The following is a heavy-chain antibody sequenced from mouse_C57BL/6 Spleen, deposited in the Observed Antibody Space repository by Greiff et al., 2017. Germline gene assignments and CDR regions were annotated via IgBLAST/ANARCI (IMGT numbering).Heavy chain of an antibody. CDR1: GYTFTTYW. CDR2: FHPGNDNT. J-gene: IGHJ4*01. V-gene: IGHV1-55*01. Sequence: VQLQQSGAELVKPGASVKMSCKASGYTFTTYWITWMKQKPGQSLAWIGDFHPGNDNTKYNEKFKSKATLTVDTSSSTAYLQLSSLTSEDSAVYYCARGNAYYYAMDYWGQGTSLTVSS. D-gene: IGHD2-10*01. CDR3: ARGNAYYYAMDY.